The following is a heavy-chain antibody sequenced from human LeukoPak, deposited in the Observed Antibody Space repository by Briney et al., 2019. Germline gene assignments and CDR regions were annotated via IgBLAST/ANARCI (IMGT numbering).Heavy chain of an antibody. J-gene: IGHJ6*02. D-gene: IGHD6-19*01. V-gene: IGHV4-59*01. CDR1: GGSISSYY. Sequence: SETLSLTCTVTGGSISSYYWSWIRQPPGKGMEWIGYIYYSGSTNYNPSLHSRVSISVDTSKNQFSLKLSSVTAADTAVYYCATSRGIAVAGSTNYYYHYGMDVWGQGTTVTVSS. CDR2: IYYSGST. CDR3: ATSRGIAVAGSTNYYYHYGMDV.